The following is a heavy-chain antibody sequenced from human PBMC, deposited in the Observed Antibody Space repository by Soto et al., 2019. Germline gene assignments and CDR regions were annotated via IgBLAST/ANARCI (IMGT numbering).Heavy chain of an antibody. CDR2: ISGSGRYT. CDR1: GFTFDSCV. Sequence: DVQLVESGGDLVQPGGSLRLSCAASGFTFDSCVMSWVRQAPGKGLEWLSLISGSGRYTDYADSVKGGFTISRDNSKNTLYLPMNRLRVQATAVYYCATDPPSERMQPDYGMDVWGQGTTVTVSS. V-gene: IGHV3-23*04. CDR3: ATDPPSERMQPDYGMDV. D-gene: IGHD6-13*01. J-gene: IGHJ6*02.